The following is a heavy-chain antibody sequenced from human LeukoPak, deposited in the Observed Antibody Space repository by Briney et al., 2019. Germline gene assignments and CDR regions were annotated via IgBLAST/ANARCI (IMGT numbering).Heavy chain of an antibody. CDR3: ARLPHVDTAMVVDY. V-gene: IGHV1-2*02. J-gene: IGHJ4*02. CDR2: INPNSGGT. CDR1: GYTFTGYY. D-gene: IGHD5-18*01. Sequence: GASVKVSCKASGYTFTGYYLHWVRQAPGQGLEWMGWINPNSGGTNYAQKFQGRVTMTRDTSISTAYMELSRLRSDDTAVYYCARLPHVDTAMVVDYWGQGTLVTVSS.